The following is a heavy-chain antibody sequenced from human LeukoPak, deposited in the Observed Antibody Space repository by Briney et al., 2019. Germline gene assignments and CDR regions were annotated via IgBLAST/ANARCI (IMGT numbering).Heavy chain of an antibody. CDR3: ARGYSSGWYWYFDL. V-gene: IGHV3-64*04. D-gene: IGHD6-19*01. Sequence: GGSLRLSCSASGFTFSNFGMHWVRQAPGKGLEYVSAISGNGGSTHYADSVKGRFTISRDNAKNSLYLQMNSLRAEDTALYYCARGYSSGWYWYFDLWGRGTLVTVSS. J-gene: IGHJ2*01. CDR1: GFTFSNFG. CDR2: ISGNGGST.